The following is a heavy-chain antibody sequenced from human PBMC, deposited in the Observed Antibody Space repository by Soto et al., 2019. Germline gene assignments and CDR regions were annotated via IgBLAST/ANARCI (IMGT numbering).Heavy chain of an antibody. J-gene: IGHJ5*02. V-gene: IGHV4-34*01. Sequence: PSETLSLTCAVYGGSFSGYYWSWIRQPPGKELEWIGEINHSGSTNYNPSLKSRVTISVDTSKNQFSLKLSSVTAADTAAYYCARQDGRGNYYWFDPWGQGTLVTVSS. CDR2: INHSGST. CDR3: ARQDGRGNYYWFDP. CDR1: GGSFSGYY. D-gene: IGHD1-26*01.